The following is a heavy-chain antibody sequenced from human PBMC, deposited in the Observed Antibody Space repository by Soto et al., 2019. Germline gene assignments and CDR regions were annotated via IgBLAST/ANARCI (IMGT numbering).Heavy chain of an antibody. J-gene: IGHJ4*02. CDR2: IYYSGST. Sequence: QVQLQESGPGLVKPSETLSLTCTVSGGSVSSGSYYWSWIRQPPGKGLEWIGYIYYSGSTNYNPSLKTRVTISADTSEHQFLRKLGTVTAADTAVYYCVRGTATPDYWGQGTLVTVSS. V-gene: IGHV4-61*01. D-gene: IGHD2-21*02. CDR3: VRGTATPDY. CDR1: GGSVSSGSYY.